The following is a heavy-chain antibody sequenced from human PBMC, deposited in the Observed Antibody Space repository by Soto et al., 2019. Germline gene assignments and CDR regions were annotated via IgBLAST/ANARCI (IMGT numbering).Heavy chain of an antibody. J-gene: IGHJ5*02. D-gene: IGHD2-15*01. Sequence: GASVKVSCKASGYTFTSYYMHWVRQAPGQGLEWMGIINPSGGSTSYAQKFQGRVTMTRDTSTSTVYMELSSLRSEDTAVYYCARRAGYCSGGSCYHNWFEPWGQGTLVTVSS. V-gene: IGHV1-46*03. CDR1: GYTFTSYY. CDR2: INPSGGST. CDR3: ARRAGYCSGGSCYHNWFEP.